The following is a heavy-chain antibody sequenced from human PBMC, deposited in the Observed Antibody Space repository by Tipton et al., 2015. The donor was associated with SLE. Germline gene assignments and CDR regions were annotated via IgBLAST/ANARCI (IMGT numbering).Heavy chain of an antibody. D-gene: IGHD3/OR15-3a*01. V-gene: IGHV1-18*01. CDR1: GYTFINYG. CDR3: ARDSGLFYFDS. Sequence: QSGPEVKTPGAPVKVSCETSGYTFINYGVSWVRQAPGLGLEWMGWISGYRGQSKYAEKFQGRLTMTTDTSAGIAYMELRSLRSDDTAVYYCARDSGLFYFDSWGQGTLVTVSS. J-gene: IGHJ4*02. CDR2: ISGYRGQS.